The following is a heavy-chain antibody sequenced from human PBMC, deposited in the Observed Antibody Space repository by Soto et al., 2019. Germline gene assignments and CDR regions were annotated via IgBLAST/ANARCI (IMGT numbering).Heavy chain of an antibody. J-gene: IGHJ4*02. D-gene: IGHD1-26*01. CDR3: ARDKGYSGSYWYYFDY. CDR2: IWYDGSNK. V-gene: IGHV3-33*01. Sequence: QVSLVESGGGVVQPGRSLRLSCAASGFTFSSYGMHWVRQAPGKGLEWVAVIWYDGSNKYYADSVKGRFTISRDNSKNTLYLQMNSLRAEDTAVYYCARDKGYSGSYWYYFDYWGQGTLVTVSS. CDR1: GFTFSSYG.